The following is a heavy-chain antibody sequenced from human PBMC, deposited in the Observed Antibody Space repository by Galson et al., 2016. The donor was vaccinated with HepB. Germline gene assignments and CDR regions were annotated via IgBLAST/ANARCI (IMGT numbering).Heavy chain of an antibody. CDR3: AKDGGYCSDATCYYRNS. CDR1: GFTFSSYA. D-gene: IGHD2-15*01. V-gene: IGHV3-23*01. CDR2: ITDSGGWI. Sequence: SLRLSCAASGFTFSSYAMSWVRQAPGKGLEWVSTITDSGGWIKYADSVKGRLITSRDNSKNTLYLQLNSRRAEDTAVYYCAKDGGYCSDATCYYRNSWGQGTLVTVSS. J-gene: IGHJ4*02.